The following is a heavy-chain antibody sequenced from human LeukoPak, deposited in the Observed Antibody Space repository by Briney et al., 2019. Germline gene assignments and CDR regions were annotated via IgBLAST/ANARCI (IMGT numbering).Heavy chain of an antibody. CDR2: MNPNSGNT. D-gene: IGHD3-10*01. CDR1: GYTFTSYD. Sequence: ASVKVSCKASGYTFTSYDINWVRQATGQGLEWMGWMNPNSGNTGYAQKFQGRVTMTRNTSISTAYMELSSLRSEDTAVYYCARGNVLLWFGANRGWFDPWGQGTLVTVSS. CDR3: ARGNVLLWFGANRGWFDP. V-gene: IGHV1-8*01. J-gene: IGHJ5*02.